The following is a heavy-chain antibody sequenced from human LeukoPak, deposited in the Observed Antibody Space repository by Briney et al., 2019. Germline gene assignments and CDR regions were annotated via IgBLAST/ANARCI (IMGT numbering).Heavy chain of an antibody. V-gene: IGHV5-51*01. CDR2: IYPGDSDT. CDR1: GYSFTSYW. CDR3: ARRVYSGYDSAHRFDY. J-gene: IGHJ4*02. D-gene: IGHD5-12*01. Sequence: GESLKISCKGSGYSFTSYWIGWVRQMPGKGLEWMGIIYPGDSDTRYSPSFQGQVTISADKSLSTAYLQWSSLKASDTAVYYCARRVYSGYDSAHRFDYWGQGTLVTVSS.